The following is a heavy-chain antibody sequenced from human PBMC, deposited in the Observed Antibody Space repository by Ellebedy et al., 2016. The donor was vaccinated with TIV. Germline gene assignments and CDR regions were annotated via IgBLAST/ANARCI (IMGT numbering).Heavy chain of an antibody. CDR2: IDPTDSYT. V-gene: IGHV5-10-1*01. Sequence: KVSCKASGYSFSTYWITWVRQMPGKGLEWMGKIDPTDSYTNYSPSFQGLVTISADESASTAYLQWPSLKASDSATYYCSRHRGYGMDVWGQGTLVTVSS. D-gene: IGHD5-12*01. CDR1: GYSFSTYW. CDR3: SRHRGYGMDV. J-gene: IGHJ4*02.